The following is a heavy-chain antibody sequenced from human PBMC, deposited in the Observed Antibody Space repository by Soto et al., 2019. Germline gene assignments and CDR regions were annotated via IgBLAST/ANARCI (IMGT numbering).Heavy chain of an antibody. Sequence: GGSLRLSCAASGFTFSSYAMSWVRQAPGKGLEWVSAISGSGGSTYYADSVKGRFTISRDNSKNTLYLQMNSLRAEDTAVYYCAKDKYYYDSSGYFPSAFDIWGQGTMVTVSS. D-gene: IGHD3-22*01. CDR1: GFTFSSYA. J-gene: IGHJ3*02. V-gene: IGHV3-23*01. CDR2: ISGSGGST. CDR3: AKDKYYYDSSGYFPSAFDI.